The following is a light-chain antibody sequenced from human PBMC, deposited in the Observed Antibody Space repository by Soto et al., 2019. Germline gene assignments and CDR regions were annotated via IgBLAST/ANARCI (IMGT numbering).Light chain of an antibody. CDR2: GVY. CDR1: SDDIGTYEY. J-gene: IGLJ1*01. Sequence: QSALTQPASVSGSPGQSITISCIGSSDDIGTYEYISWHQHHPGKAPKLIIFGVYDRPSGVSDRFSCSKSGNTASLTIFERQLEDEAVYYCSSYTRGRAVPWVFGAGTKVT. CDR3: SSYTRGRAVPWV. V-gene: IGLV2-14*01.